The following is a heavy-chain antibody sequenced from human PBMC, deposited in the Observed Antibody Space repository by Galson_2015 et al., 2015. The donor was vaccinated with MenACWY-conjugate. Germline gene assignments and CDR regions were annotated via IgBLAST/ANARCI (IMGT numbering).Heavy chain of an antibody. J-gene: IGHJ1*01. D-gene: IGHD6-13*01. V-gene: IGHV3-48*01. CDR3: ASRDSSSWYRQYFQH. Sequence: SLRLSCAASGFTFSSYSMNWVRQAPGKGLEWVSYISDSSSTIFYADSLKGRFTISRDNAKNSLYLQMNSLRAEGTAVYYCASRDSSSWYRQYFQHWGQGTLVTVSS. CDR2: ISDSSSTI. CDR1: GFTFSSYS.